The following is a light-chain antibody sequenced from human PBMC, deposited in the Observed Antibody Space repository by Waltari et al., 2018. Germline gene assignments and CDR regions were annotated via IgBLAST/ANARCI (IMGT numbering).Light chain of an antibody. V-gene: IGKV3-20*01. Sequence: EIVLTQSPGTLSLSPGERATLSCRASQSVSSALAWYQQTPGQAPRLRIYGASNRAAGIPDRFSGSGSGTDFSLTISRLEPEDFAVYYCQHYVRLPATFGQGTKVEIK. CDR1: QSVSSA. CDR3: QHYVRLPAT. CDR2: GAS. J-gene: IGKJ1*01.